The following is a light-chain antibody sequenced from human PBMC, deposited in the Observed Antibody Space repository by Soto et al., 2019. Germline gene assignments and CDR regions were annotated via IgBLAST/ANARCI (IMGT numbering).Light chain of an antibody. CDR2: AAS. Sequence: DIQMTQSPSSLSASVGDRVTITCRASQGISTYLAWYQQKPGKVPKLLIYAASTLQSGVPSRFSGSGSGTDFTLTIGSRQPEDVATYYCLKYNSAPWTFGQGTKVEIK. CDR3: LKYNSAPWT. J-gene: IGKJ1*01. V-gene: IGKV1-27*01. CDR1: QGISTY.